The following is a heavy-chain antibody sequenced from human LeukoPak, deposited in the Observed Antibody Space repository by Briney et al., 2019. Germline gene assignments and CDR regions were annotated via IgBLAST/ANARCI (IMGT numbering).Heavy chain of an antibody. Sequence: GGSLRLSCAASGFTFSSYAMHWVRQAPGKGLEWVAVISYDGSNKYYADSVKGRFTISRDNSKNTLYLQMNSLRAEDTAVYYCARDIAVAALDYWGQGTLVTVSS. V-gene: IGHV3-30*04. J-gene: IGHJ4*02. CDR2: ISYDGSNK. CDR1: GFTFSSYA. D-gene: IGHD6-19*01. CDR3: ARDIAVAALDY.